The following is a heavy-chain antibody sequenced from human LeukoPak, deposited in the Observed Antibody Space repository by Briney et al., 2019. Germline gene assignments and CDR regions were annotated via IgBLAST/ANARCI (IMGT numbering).Heavy chain of an antibody. CDR3: AREFWDRISDSWSGYHSN. D-gene: IGHD3-3*01. CDR2: IKEDGSKI. V-gene: IGHV3-7*01. CDR1: GFTFSSDY. J-gene: IGHJ4*02. Sequence: GESLRLSCEDSGFTFSSDYMTWFRQAPGKGLEWVANIKEDGSKIYYVDSVKGRFTISRDNAKNSLYLQMNNLRAEDTAVYYCAREFWDRISDSWSGYHSNWGRGTLVSVSS.